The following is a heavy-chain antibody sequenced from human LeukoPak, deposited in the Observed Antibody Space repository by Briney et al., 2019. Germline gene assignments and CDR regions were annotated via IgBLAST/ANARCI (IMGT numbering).Heavy chain of an antibody. J-gene: IGHJ6*03. Sequence: PGGSLRLSCAASGFTFSSCGMHWVRQAPGKGLEWVAFVWSDGTNENYADSVKGRFTISRDNSKNTLYLQMNSLRAEDTAVYYCAKRGGVASSGQWGYYMDVWGKGTTVTVSS. D-gene: IGHD6-19*01. CDR2: VWSDGTNE. V-gene: IGHV3-30*02. CDR3: AKRGGVASSGQWGYYMDV. CDR1: GFTFSSCG.